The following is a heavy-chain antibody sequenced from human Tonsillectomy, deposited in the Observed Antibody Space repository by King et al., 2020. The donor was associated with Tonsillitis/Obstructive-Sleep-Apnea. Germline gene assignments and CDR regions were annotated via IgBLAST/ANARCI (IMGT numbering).Heavy chain of an antibody. V-gene: IGHV4-39*01. CDR1: GCSISSSSYY. CDR3: ARLESEDIVVVPAAISI. Sequence: QLQESGPGLVKPSETLSLTCTVSGCSISSSSYYWGWIRQPPGKGLEWIGRIYYSGSTYYNPSLKCRVTISVDKSKNPFSLKLGSVTAADTAVYYCARLESEDIVVVPAAISIWGQGTMVTVSS. CDR2: IYYSGST. J-gene: IGHJ3*02. D-gene: IGHD2-2*02.